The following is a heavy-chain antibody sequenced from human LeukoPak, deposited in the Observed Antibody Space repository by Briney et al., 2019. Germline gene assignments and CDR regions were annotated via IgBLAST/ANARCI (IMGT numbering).Heavy chain of an antibody. CDR3: AAVVSHCSGGSCRPDWFDP. V-gene: IGHV1-58*02. CDR1: GFTLTSSA. CDR2: IVVGSGNT. J-gene: IGHJ5*02. D-gene: IGHD2-15*01. Sequence: SVKVSCKASGFTLTSSAMQWVRQARGQRLEWIGWIVVGSGNTNYAQKFQERVTITRDMSTSTAYMELSSLRSEDTAVYYCAAVVSHCSGGSCRPDWFDPWGQGTLVTVSS.